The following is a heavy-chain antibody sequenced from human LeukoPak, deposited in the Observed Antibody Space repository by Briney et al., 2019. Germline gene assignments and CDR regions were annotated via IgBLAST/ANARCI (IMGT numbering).Heavy chain of an antibody. J-gene: IGHJ5*02. V-gene: IGHV3-64*01. CDR2: ISSNGGST. CDR3: ARGQRGKKWGLLSNWFDL. CDR1: GFTFSSYA. D-gene: IGHD1-26*01. Sequence: GGSLRLSCAASGFTFSSYAMHWVRQAPGKGLEYVSAISSNGGSTYYANSVKGRFTISRDNSKNTLYLQMGSLRAEDMAVYYCARGQRGKKWGLLSNWFDLWGQGTLGTVSS.